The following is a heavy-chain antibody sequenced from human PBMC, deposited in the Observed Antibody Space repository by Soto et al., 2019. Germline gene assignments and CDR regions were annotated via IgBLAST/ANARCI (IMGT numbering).Heavy chain of an antibody. CDR2: IYHSGST. Sequence: SETLSLTCAVSGGSISSGGYSWSWIRQPPGKGLEWIGYIYHSGSTYYNPSLKSRVTISVDRSKNQFSLKLSSVTAADTAVYYCARVGVGGYYYYYGMDVWGQGTTVTVS. CDR3: ARVGVGGYYYYYGMDV. D-gene: IGHD3-16*01. V-gene: IGHV4-30-2*01. CDR1: GGSISSGGYS. J-gene: IGHJ6*02.